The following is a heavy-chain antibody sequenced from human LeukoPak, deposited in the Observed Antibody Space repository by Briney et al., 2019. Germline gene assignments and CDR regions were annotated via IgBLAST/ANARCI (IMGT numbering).Heavy chain of an antibody. Sequence: GGSLRLSCAASGFTVSSNYMSWVRQAPGKGLEWVSLIYSGGSTYYADSVKGRFTISRDNSKNTLSLQMNSLRPDDTAVYYCAKFSYGDYVAWGQGTLVIVSS. CDR2: IYSGGST. D-gene: IGHD4-17*01. J-gene: IGHJ5*02. V-gene: IGHV3-53*05. CDR1: GFTVSSNY. CDR3: AKFSYGDYVA.